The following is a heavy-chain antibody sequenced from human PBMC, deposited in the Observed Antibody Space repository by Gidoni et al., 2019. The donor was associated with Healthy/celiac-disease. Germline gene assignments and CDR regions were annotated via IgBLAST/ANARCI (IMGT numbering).Heavy chain of an antibody. V-gene: IGHV3-30-3*01. D-gene: IGHD3-3*01. CDR1: GFNFSSYA. CDR2: ISYDGSNK. CDR3: ARDDEGYYDFWSGYLFY. Sequence: QVQLVESGGGVVQPGRSLRLSCAASGFNFSSYAMHWVRQAPGKGLEWVAVISYDGSNKYYADSVKGRFTISRDNSKNTLYLQMNSLRAEDTAVYYCARDDEGYYDFWSGYLFYWGQGTLVTVSS. J-gene: IGHJ4*02.